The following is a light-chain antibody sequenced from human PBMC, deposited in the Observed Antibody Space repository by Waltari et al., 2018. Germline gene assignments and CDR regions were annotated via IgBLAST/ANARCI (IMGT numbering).Light chain of an antibody. CDR3: QQADSFPWT. J-gene: IGKJ1*01. Sequence: DIQMTQSPSCVSASVGDRVTLTCRASQGISSSLAWYQQKPGTAPKLLFYGASRLQSGVPLRFGGSGSGTDFTLTIASLQPEDFATYYCQQADSFPWTFGQGTKVDIK. CDR2: GAS. V-gene: IGKV1-12*01. CDR1: QGISSS.